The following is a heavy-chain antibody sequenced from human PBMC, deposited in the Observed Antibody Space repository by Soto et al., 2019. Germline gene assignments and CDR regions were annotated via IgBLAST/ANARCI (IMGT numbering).Heavy chain of an antibody. J-gene: IGHJ4*02. CDR1: GFTFGRHG. CDR3: ARDDDYGDNGLDY. Sequence: QVQLVESGGGVVQPGGSLRLSCAASGFTFGRHGMHWVRQAPGKGLEWVAVIGSDGRRASYTDSVKGRFTISRDNGQNTLYLQMNSLRAEEPAVYYCARDDDYGDNGLDYWGQGTLVTVSS. D-gene: IGHD4-17*01. CDR2: IGSDGRRA. V-gene: IGHV3-33*01.